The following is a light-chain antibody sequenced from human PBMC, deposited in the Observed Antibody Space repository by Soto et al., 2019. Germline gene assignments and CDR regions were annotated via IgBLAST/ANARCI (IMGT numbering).Light chain of an antibody. J-gene: IGKJ4*01. CDR2: ATS. CDR3: QQYNNWPLT. Sequence: EIVMTQSPDTLSVSPVEIATLSCRASHRVSSYLAWYQQKPGQAPRLLIYATSTRATGIPARFSGSGSGTEFTLTISSLQSEDFAVYYCQQYNNWPLTFGGGTKGDIK. CDR1: HRVSSY. V-gene: IGKV3-15*01.